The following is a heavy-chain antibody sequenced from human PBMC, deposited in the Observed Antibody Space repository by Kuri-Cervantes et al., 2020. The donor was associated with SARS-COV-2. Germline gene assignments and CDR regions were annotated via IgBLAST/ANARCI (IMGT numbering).Heavy chain of an antibody. J-gene: IGHJ4*02. CDR1: GGTFSSYA. Sequence: SVKVSCKASGGTFSSYAISWVRQAPGQGLEWMGGITPIFGTANYAQKFQGRVTITADKSTSTAYMELSSLRSEDTAVYYCARGDYYDSSGYLLPEFDYWGQGTLVTVSS. CDR2: ITPIFGTA. CDR3: ARGDYYDSSGYLLPEFDY. V-gene: IGHV1-69*06. D-gene: IGHD3-22*01.